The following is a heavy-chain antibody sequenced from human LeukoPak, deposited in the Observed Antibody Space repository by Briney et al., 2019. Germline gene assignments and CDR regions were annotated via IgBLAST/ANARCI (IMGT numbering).Heavy chain of an antibody. Sequence: GGSLRLSFGDPRFTLSSYAMQWVRQAPGKGPEWGAVISYDGSNKYYADSVKGRFTISRDNSKNTLYLQMNSLRAEDTAVYYCARGAYYYDSKVFDYWGQGTLVTVSS. CDR2: ISYDGSNK. D-gene: IGHD3-22*01. CDR1: RFTLSSYA. J-gene: IGHJ4*02. V-gene: IGHV3-30*01. CDR3: ARGAYYYDSKVFDY.